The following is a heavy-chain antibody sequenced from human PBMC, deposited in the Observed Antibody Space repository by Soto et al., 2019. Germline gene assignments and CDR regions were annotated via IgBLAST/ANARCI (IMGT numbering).Heavy chain of an antibody. Sequence: GGYLRLSCADSGFTFSSYAMSWVRQAPGKGLGWVSAISGSGGSTHDADSVKGRFTISRDNSKNTLYLQMTSLKADDTHVYYCAKSPPSTVTTYYFDYWGQGTLVTVSS. CDR2: ISGSGGST. CDR3: AKSPPSTVTTYYFDY. D-gene: IGHD4-4*01. CDR1: GFTFSSYA. J-gene: IGHJ4*02. V-gene: IGHV3-23*01.